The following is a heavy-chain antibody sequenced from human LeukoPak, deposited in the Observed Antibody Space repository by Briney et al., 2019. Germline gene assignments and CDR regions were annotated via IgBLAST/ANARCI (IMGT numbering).Heavy chain of an antibody. CDR1: GFTVSSNY. V-gene: IGHV3-66*01. CDR3: ASDYYYGMDV. J-gene: IGHJ6*02. CDR2: IYSGGSA. Sequence: GGSLRLSCAASGFTVSSNYMSWVRQAPGEGLEWVSVIYSGGSAYYADSVKGRFTISRDNSKNTLYLQMNSLRAEDTAVYYCASDYYYGMDVWGQGTTVTVSS.